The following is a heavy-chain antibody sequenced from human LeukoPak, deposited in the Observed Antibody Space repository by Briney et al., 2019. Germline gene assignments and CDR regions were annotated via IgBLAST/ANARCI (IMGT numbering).Heavy chain of an antibody. CDR3: ARDAGWGYYDL. J-gene: IGHJ4*02. CDR1: GFTFSTSW. CDR2: IDKHGSGK. D-gene: IGHD1-26*01. Sequence: GGSLRLSCVASGFTFSTSWVTWVRQASGKGLEWVANIDKHGSGKYYVDSVKGRFAISRDYASNSVFLQMDSLRAEDTSVYYCARDAGWGYYDLWGQGTPVTVSS. V-gene: IGHV3-7*01.